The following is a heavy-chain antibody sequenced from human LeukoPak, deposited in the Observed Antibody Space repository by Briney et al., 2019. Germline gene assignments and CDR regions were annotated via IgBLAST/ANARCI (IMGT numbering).Heavy chain of an antibody. CDR2: IKQDGSEK. J-gene: IGHJ4*02. V-gene: IGHV3-7*01. D-gene: IGHD1-1*01. CDR3: ARDRVLDY. CDR1: GFTFSSYA. Sequence: GGSLRLSCAASGFTFSSYAMSWVRQAPGKGLEWVANIKQDGSEKYYVDSVKGRFTISRDNAKNSLYLQMNSLRAEDTAVYYCARDRVLDYWGQGTLVTVSS.